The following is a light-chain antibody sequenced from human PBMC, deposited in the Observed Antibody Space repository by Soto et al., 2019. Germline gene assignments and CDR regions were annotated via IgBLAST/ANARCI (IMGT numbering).Light chain of an antibody. J-gene: IGLJ3*02. CDR3: CSYAGTYTLWV. V-gene: IGLV2-11*01. CDR2: DVS. Sequence: QSVLTQPRSVSGSPGQSVTMSCTGSSSDVGGYNFVSWYRQYPAKAPKLIIYDVSKRPSGVPDRFSGSKSGNTASLTISGLQAEDEADYYCCSYAGTYTLWVFGGGTKLTVL. CDR1: SSDVGGYNF.